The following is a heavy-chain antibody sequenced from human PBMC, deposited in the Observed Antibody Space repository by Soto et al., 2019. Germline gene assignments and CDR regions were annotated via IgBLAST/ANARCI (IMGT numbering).Heavy chain of an antibody. CDR3: ARHVVPAANYFDY. J-gene: IGHJ4*02. CDR1: GGSISSYY. CDR2: IYYSGST. V-gene: IGHV4-59*08. D-gene: IGHD2-2*01. Sequence: SETLSLTCTVSGGSISSYYWSWIRQPPGKGLEWIGYIYYSGSTNYNPSLKSRVTISVDTSKNQFSLKLSSVTAADTAVYYCARHVVPAANYFDYWGQGTLVNVS.